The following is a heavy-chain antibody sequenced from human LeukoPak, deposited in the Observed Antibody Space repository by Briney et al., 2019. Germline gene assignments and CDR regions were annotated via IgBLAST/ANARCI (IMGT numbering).Heavy chain of an antibody. CDR3: AAWTDRGYSY. CDR2: INPDGDGM. J-gene: IGHJ4*02. D-gene: IGHD5-12*01. CDR1: GFIFSRSW. V-gene: IGHV3-7*01. Sequence: GGSLRLSCTASGFIFSRSWMNWIRRAPGKGLEWVANINPDGDGMRFVDSVKGRFTMSRDNAQSSLHLQMNSLRVEDTAFYYCAAWTDRGYSYWGQGVLVTVSS.